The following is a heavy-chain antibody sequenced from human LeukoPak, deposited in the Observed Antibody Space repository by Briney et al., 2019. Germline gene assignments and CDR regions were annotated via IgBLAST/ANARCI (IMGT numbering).Heavy chain of an antibody. CDR2: MSYNGSNK. CDR3: ERGGADTFY. Sequence: GGSLRLSCAASGFTFSSYGIHWVGQAPGRGLEWVSVMSYNGSNKYYADSVKVRFTISRDNSKNTLYLQMNSLRAEDMSIYYCERGGADTFYWGQGTLVTVSS. CDR1: GFTFSSYG. D-gene: IGHD1-26*01. J-gene: IGHJ4*02. V-gene: IGHV3-30*03.